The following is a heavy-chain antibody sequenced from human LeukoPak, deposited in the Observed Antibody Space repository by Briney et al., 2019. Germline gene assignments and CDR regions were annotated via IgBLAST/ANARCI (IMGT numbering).Heavy chain of an antibody. D-gene: IGHD5-12*01. CDR3: TTKVIRGNSGDDYDY. Sequence: PGGSLRLSCAASGVTFRSYGMHWVRQAPGKGLEWVALISSDGNDKLYGDSEKGRFTIYRDDSKSTLYMQMNSLRDEDTAVYYCTTKVIRGNSGDDYDYWGQGTLVTVSS. CDR1: GVTFRSYG. J-gene: IGHJ4*02. CDR2: ISSDGNDK. V-gene: IGHV3-30*03.